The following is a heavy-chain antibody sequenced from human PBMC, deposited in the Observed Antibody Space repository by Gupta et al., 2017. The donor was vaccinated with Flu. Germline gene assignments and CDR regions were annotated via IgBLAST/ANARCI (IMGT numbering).Heavy chain of an antibody. D-gene: IGHD3-9*01. CDR1: GFTFSSYG. V-gene: IGHV3-30*18. J-gene: IGHJ5*02. Sequence: QVQLVESGGGVVQPGRSLRLSCAASGFTFSSYGMHWVRQAPGKGLEWVAVISYDGSNKYYADSVKGRFTISRDNSKNTLYLQMNSLRAEDTAVYYCAKDLNDILTGLTVPGSWGQGTLVTVSS. CDR2: ISYDGSNK. CDR3: AKDLNDILTGLTVPGS.